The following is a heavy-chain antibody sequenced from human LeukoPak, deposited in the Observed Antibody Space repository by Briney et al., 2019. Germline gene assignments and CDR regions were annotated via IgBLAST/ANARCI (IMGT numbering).Heavy chain of an antibody. Sequence: GGSLRLSCAASGFTFSSYGMHWVRQAPGKGLEWVAVIWYDGSNKYYADSVKGRFTISRDNSKNTLYLQMNSLRAEDTAVYYCARGPTAGYCSSTSCTYRRGYYYYYGMDVWGQGTTVTVSS. D-gene: IGHD2-2*01. CDR1: GFTFSSYG. J-gene: IGHJ6*02. CDR2: IWYDGSNK. CDR3: ARGPTAGYCSSTSCTYRRGYYYYYGMDV. V-gene: IGHV3-33*01.